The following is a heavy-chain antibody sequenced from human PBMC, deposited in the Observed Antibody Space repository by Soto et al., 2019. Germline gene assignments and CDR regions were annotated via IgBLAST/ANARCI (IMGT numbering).Heavy chain of an antibody. CDR1: GFTFSSYA. Sequence: EVQLLESGGGLVQPGGSLRLSCAASGFTFSSYAMSWVRQAPGKGLEWVSAISGSGGSTYYADSVKGRFTISRDNSKNTGYLQMNSLRAEDTGVYYCAKGYGDYTLCFDYWGQGTLVTVSS. V-gene: IGHV3-23*01. CDR2: ISGSGGST. J-gene: IGHJ4*02. D-gene: IGHD4-17*01. CDR3: AKGYGDYTLCFDY.